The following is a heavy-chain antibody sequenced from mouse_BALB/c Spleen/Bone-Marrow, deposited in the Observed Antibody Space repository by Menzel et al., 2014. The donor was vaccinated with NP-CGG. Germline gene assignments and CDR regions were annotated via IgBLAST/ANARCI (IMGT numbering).Heavy chain of an antibody. CDR1: GFTFSSFG. CDR2: ISNGSSTI. CDR3: ARKGAMITHYYAMDY. D-gene: IGHD2-4*01. J-gene: IGHJ4*01. V-gene: IGHV5-17*02. Sequence: EVHLVESGGGLVQPGGSRKLSCAASGFTFSSFGMHWVRQAPEKGLEWVAYISNGSSTIYYADTVKGRFTISRDNPKNTLFLRMTSLRFEDTAMYYCARKGAMITHYYAMDYWGQGTSVTVSS.